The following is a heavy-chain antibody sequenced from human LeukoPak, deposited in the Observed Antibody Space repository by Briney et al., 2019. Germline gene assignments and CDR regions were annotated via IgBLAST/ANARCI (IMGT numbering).Heavy chain of an antibody. CDR1: GFSFNNYD. CDR3: ARRTLLRGVIIKDDY. Sequence: GGSLRLSCAASGFSFNNYDMYWVRQAPGKGLEWVAFIRYDGSNKYYADSVKGRFTISRDNSKNTLYLQMNSLRAEDTAVFYCARRTLLRGVIIKDDYWGQGTLVTVSS. J-gene: IGHJ4*02. V-gene: IGHV3-30*02. CDR2: IRYDGSNK. D-gene: IGHD3-10*01.